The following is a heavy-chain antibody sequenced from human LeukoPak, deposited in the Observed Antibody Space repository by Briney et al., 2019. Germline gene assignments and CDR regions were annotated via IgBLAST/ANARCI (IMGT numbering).Heavy chain of an antibody. V-gene: IGHV3-23*01. CDR3: AKYRPGSYGDYPDY. D-gene: IGHD4-17*01. CDR2: ITASGGKT. CDR1: GFTFGSHV. Sequence: GGSLRLSCAASGFTFGSHVMSWVRRAPGKGLEWVSGITASGGKTFHADSVKGRFAISRDNSKNTLYLQMNSLRAEDTAVYHCAKYRPGSYGDYPDYWGQGTLVTVSS. J-gene: IGHJ4*02.